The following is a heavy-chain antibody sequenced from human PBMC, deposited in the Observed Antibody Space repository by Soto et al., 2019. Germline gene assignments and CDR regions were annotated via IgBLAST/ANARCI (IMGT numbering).Heavy chain of an antibody. CDR2: INPNSGGT. Sequence: ASVKVSCKASGYTFTGYYMHWVRQAPGQGLEWMGWINPNSGGTNYAQKFQGWVTMTRDTSISTAYMELSRLRSDDTAVYYCARVSRGYSYGPTFDYWGQGTLVTVSS. CDR3: ARVSRGYSYGPTFDY. V-gene: IGHV1-2*04. CDR1: GYTFTGYY. J-gene: IGHJ4*02. D-gene: IGHD5-18*01.